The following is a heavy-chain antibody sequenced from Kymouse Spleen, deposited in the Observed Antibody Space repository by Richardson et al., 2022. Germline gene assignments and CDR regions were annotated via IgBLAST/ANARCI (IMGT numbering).Heavy chain of an antibody. D-gene: IGHD3-10*01. V-gene: IGHV4-31*03. CDR1: GGSISSGGYY. CDR2: IYYSGST. CDR3: ARDRWVYYGSGSHNWFDP. J-gene: IGHJ5*02. Sequence: QVQLQESGPGLVKPSQTLSLTCTVSGGSISSGGYYWSWIRQHPGKGLEWIGYIYYSGSTYYNPSLKSRVTISVDTSKNQFSLKLSSVTAADTAVYYCARDRWVYYGSGSHNWFDPWGQGTLVTVSS.